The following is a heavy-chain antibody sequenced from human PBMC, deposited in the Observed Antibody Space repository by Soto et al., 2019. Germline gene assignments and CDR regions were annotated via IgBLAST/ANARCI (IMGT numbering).Heavy chain of an antibody. CDR1: GYTFTSYY. D-gene: IGHD6-19*01. CDR2: INPSGGST. J-gene: IGHJ5*02. CDR3: AIDDVSSGWYEDFTINWFDP. Sequence: GASVKVSCKASGYTFTSYYMHWVRQAPGQGLEWMGIINPSGGSTSYAQKFQGRVTMTRDTSTSTVYMELSSLRSEDTAVYYCAIDDVSSGWYEDFTINWFDPWGQGTLVTVSS. V-gene: IGHV1-46*03.